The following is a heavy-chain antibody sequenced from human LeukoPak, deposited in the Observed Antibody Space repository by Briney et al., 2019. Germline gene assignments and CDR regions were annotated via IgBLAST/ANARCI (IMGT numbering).Heavy chain of an antibody. D-gene: IGHD2-15*01. Sequence: PSETLSLTCTVSGGSISSYYWSWIRQPPGKGLEWIGYIYYSGSTNYNPSLKSRVTISADTSKNQFSLKLNSVTAADTAVYYCARVGIYCSGGSCYFNWSDPWGQGTLVTVSS. V-gene: IGHV4-59*01. CDR1: GGSISSYY. CDR3: ARVGIYCSGGSCYFNWSDP. J-gene: IGHJ5*02. CDR2: IYYSGST.